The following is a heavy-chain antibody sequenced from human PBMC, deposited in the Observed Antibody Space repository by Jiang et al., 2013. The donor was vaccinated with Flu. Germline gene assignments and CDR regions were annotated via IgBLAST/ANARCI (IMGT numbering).Heavy chain of an antibody. CDR3: ARQVAGFDY. V-gene: IGHV4-38-2*01. CDR1: SISSGYY. J-gene: IGHJ4*02. Sequence: SISSGYYWGWIRQPPGKGLEWIGSIYHSGSTYYNPSLKSRVTISVDTSKNQFSLKLSSVTAADTAVYYCARQVAGFDYWGQGTLVTVSS. D-gene: IGHD6-19*01. CDR2: IYHSGST.